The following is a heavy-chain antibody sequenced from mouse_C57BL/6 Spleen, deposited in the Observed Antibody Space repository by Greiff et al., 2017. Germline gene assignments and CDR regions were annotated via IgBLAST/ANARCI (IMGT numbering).Heavy chain of an antibody. CDR2: ISDGGSYT. Sequence: EVMLVESGGGLVKPGGSLKLSCAASGFTFSSYVMSWVRQTPEKRLEWVATISDGGSYTYYPDNVKGRFTISRDNAKNNLYLQMSHLKSEDTAMYYCARDGGNWAYWGQGTLVTVSA. D-gene: IGHD2-1*01. J-gene: IGHJ3*01. V-gene: IGHV5-4*01. CDR3: ARDGGNWAY. CDR1: GFTFSSYV.